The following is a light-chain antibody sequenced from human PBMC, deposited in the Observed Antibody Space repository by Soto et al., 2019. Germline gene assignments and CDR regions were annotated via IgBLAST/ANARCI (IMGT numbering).Light chain of an antibody. Sequence: EIVLTQSPGTLSLYPGGRATLSCRASQSVSSSYLAWYQQKPGQAPRLLIYGASSRATGIPDRFSGSGSGTDFTLTISRLEPEDFAVYYCQQYGSSPKTFGQGTKVDIK. CDR3: QQYGSSPKT. V-gene: IGKV3-20*01. CDR1: QSVSSSY. CDR2: GAS. J-gene: IGKJ1*01.